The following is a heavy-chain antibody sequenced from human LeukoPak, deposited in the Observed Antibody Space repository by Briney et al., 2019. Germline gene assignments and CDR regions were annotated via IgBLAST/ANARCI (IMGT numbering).Heavy chain of an antibody. V-gene: IGHV3-48*03. D-gene: IGHD6-13*01. Sequence: GGSLRLSCAVSGLTFSNFKMNWVRQAPGKGREWVSYISDSGRTTFYADSVKGRFTISRDNAKNSLYLQMSSLRAEDTAVYYCAKAGDSGWYPVAYWGQGTLVTVSS. CDR2: ISDSGRTT. CDR1: GLTFSNFK. CDR3: AKAGDSGWYPVAY. J-gene: IGHJ4*02.